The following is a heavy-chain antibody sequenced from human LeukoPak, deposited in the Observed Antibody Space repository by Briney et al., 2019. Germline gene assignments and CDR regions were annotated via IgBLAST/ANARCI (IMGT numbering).Heavy chain of an antibody. Sequence: GGSLRLSCAASGFTFSIYGMNWVRQAPGKRLEWVSAISGSAGNTYYADSVKGRFTISRDNSKNTLYLQMNSLRAEDTAVYYCAKDISMVRGSLGGWGQGTLVTVSS. CDR2: ISGSAGNT. J-gene: IGHJ4*02. V-gene: IGHV3-23*01. CDR3: AKDISMVRGSLGG. D-gene: IGHD3-10*01. CDR1: GFTFSIYG.